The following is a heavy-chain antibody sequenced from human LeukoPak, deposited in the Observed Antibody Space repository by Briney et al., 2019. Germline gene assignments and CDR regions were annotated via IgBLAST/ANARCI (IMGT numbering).Heavy chain of an antibody. D-gene: IGHD2-8*01. Sequence: SQSLSLTCTVPDSSITSTYYWAWFRQPPGKGLEWIATVFRLQTVRTFTYPSLGSRVTMSLDPSHNHFSLNLTSVTAADTALYFCARVLHAPYLIDSWGQGTLVTVSS. V-gene: IGHV4-38-2*02. CDR1: DSSITSTYY. J-gene: IGHJ4*02. CDR3: ARVLHAPYLIDS. CDR2: VFRLQTVRT.